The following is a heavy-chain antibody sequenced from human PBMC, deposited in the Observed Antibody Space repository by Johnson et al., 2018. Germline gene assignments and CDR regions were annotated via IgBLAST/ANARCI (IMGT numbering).Heavy chain of an antibody. Sequence: EVQLVETGGGLVQPGGSLRLSCAASGFTFSSYAMSWVRQAPGKGLEWVSAISGSGGSTYYADSVKGRFTISRDNSKNSLYLQMNSLRAEDTAVYYCARGDHGEYVDYYYYMDVWGKGTTVTVSS. D-gene: IGHD4-17*01. CDR3: ARGDHGEYVDYYYYMDV. CDR2: ISGSGGST. V-gene: IGHV3-23*04. J-gene: IGHJ6*03. CDR1: GFTFSSYA.